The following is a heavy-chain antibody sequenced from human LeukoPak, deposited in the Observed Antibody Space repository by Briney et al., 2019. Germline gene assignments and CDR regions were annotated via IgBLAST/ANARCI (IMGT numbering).Heavy chain of an antibody. V-gene: IGHV3-21*01. CDR1: GFSFRTYD. CDR2: IGGSDGRT. Sequence: GGSLRLSCATSGFSFRTYDMHWVRQAPGKGLEWVSSIGGSDGRTFYAESVKGRFTISRDNAKNSLYLQMNSLRAEGTAVYYCARGGRTNYGDYVPADAFDIWGQGTMVTVSS. J-gene: IGHJ3*02. D-gene: IGHD4-17*01. CDR3: ARGGRTNYGDYVPADAFDI.